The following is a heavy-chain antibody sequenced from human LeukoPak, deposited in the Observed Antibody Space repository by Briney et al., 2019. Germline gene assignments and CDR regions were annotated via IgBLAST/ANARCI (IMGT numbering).Heavy chain of an antibody. CDR3: AREKMFRGGSDY. J-gene: IGHJ4*02. CDR1: GFIFSNYW. V-gene: IGHV3-7*01. D-gene: IGHD3-10*01. Sequence: PGGSLRLSCAASGFIFSNYWMSWVRQAPGKGLEWVANIKQDGGERNYVDSVKGRFTISRDNAKNSLYLQMNSLRAEDTAVYYCAREKMFRGGSDYWGQGTLVTVSS. CDR2: IKQDGGER.